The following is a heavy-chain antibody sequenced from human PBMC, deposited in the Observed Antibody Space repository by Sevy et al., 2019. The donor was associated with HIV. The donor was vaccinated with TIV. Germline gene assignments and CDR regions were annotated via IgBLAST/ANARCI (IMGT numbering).Heavy chain of an antibody. CDR2: ISSSGSTI. D-gene: IGHD5-18*01. V-gene: IGHV3-48*03. J-gene: IGHJ4*02. Sequence: GGSLRLSCAASAFTFSSYETNWVRQAPGKGLEWVSYISSSGSTIYYADSVKGRFTISRDNAKNSLYLQMNSLRAEDTAVYYCARDFRVQLWSDFDYWGQGTLVTVSS. CDR1: AFTFSSYE. CDR3: ARDFRVQLWSDFDY.